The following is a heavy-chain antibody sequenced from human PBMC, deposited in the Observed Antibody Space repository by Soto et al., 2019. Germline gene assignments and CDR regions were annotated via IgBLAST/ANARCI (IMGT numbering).Heavy chain of an antibody. CDR1: GFTFSSYW. Sequence: EVQLVESGGGLVQPGGSLRLSCVDSGFTFSSYWMSWVRQAPVKGLEWVGNIKQDGSEENYVDSVNGRFTISRDNAKNSMYLQMNSLRAEDTAVYYCARIAASGRGWDVWGQGTTVVVSS. CDR3: ARIAASGRGWDV. J-gene: IGHJ6*02. D-gene: IGHD6-13*01. V-gene: IGHV3-7*01. CDR2: IKQDGSEE.